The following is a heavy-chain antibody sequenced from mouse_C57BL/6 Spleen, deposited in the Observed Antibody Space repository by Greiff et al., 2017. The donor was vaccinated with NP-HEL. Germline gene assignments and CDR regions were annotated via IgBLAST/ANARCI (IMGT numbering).Heavy chain of an antibody. CDR1: GYTFTDYY. Sequence: EVQLQQSGPELVKPGASVKISCKASGYTFTDYYMNWVKQSHGKSLEWIGDINPNNGGTSYKQKFKGKATLTVDKSSSTAYMELRSLTSEDSAVYYCARSKSRIYYAMDYWGQGTSVTVSS. V-gene: IGHV1-26*01. J-gene: IGHJ4*01. CDR3: ARSKSRIYYAMDY. CDR2: INPNNGGT.